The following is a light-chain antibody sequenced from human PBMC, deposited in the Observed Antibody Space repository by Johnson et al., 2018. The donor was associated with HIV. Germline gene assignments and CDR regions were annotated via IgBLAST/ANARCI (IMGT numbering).Light chain of an antibody. Sequence: QSVLTQPPSVSAAPGQKVTISCSGSSSNIGNNYVSWYQQLPGTAPKLLIYENNKRPSGIPDRFSGSKSGTSATLGITGLQNGDEADYYCGTWDSNLTASVVGTGTKFTVL. CDR3: GTWDSNLTASV. V-gene: IGLV1-51*02. CDR2: ENN. J-gene: IGLJ1*01. CDR1: SSNIGNNY.